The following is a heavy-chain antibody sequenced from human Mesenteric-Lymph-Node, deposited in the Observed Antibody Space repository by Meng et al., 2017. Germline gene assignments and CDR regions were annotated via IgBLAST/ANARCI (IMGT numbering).Heavy chain of an antibody. J-gene: IGHJ4*02. CDR2: IPYDGSNK. CDR1: GFTFSSHW. D-gene: IGHD6-19*01. V-gene: IGHV3-30*03. Sequence: LSLTCAASGFTFSSHWMNWVRQAPGKGLEWVAVIPYDGSNKYYADSVKGRFTISRDNSKNTLYLQMNSLRAEDTAVYYCARDSSGIAVAGTFDYWGQGTLVTVSS. CDR3: ARDSSGIAVAGTFDY.